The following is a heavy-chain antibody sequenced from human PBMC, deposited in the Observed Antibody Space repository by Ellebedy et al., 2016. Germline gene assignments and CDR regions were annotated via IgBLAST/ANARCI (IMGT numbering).Heavy chain of an antibody. CDR3: ARPYCTSTTCSGLSYYYAGMDV. J-gene: IGHJ6*02. Sequence: ASVKVSXXASGYTFTDYYMHWVRQAPGQGLEWLAWINPNSGATHYAQKFHDRVIMTRDTSISTAYMELTSLTSEDTAMYYCARPYCTSTTCSGLSYYYAGMDVWGQGTTVTVSS. CDR1: GYTFTDYY. D-gene: IGHD2-2*01. V-gene: IGHV1-2*02. CDR2: INPNSGAT.